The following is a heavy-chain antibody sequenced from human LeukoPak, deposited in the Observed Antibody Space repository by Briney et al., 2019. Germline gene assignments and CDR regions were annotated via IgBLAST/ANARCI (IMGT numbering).Heavy chain of an antibody. CDR3: ARDPLNHGGYRLFDY. CDR1: GGSISSSTHY. D-gene: IGHD3-16*02. CDR2: IYYRGST. J-gene: IGHJ4*02. V-gene: IGHV4-39*07. Sequence: SETLSLTCTVSGGSISSSTHYWGWIRQPPGKGLEWIGSIYYRGSTDYNPSFKSRVSISIDTSKNQFSLKLSSVTAADTAVFYCARDPLNHGGYRLFDYWGQGTLVTVSS.